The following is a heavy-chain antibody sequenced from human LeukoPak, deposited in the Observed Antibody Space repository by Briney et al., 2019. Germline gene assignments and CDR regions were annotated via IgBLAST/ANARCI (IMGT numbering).Heavy chain of an antibody. Sequence: TETLSLTCAVYGGSFSGYYWSWIRQPPPNGLEWIGEINHSGSTNYNPSLKSRVTISVDTSKNQFSLKLSSVTAADTAVYYCASSNFWSGYYLNLYFDFGGQGTVVTVSA. J-gene: IGHJ4*02. CDR1: GGSFSGYY. V-gene: IGHV4-34*01. D-gene: IGHD3-3*01. CDR2: INHSGST. CDR3: ASSNFWSGYYLNLYFDF.